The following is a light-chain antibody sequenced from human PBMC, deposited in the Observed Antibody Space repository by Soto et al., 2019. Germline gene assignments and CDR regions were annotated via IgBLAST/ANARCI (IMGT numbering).Light chain of an antibody. V-gene: IGLV2-14*03. CDR2: DVS. Sequence: QTVVTQPASVSGSPGQSIIISCTGTSSDADAYNYVSWYQHHPGKAPKLLIYDVSNRPSGISNRFSGSKSGNTASLTISGLQPEDEADYFCSSYTSSTILFGGGTKVTVL. CDR3: SSYTSSTIL. CDR1: SSDADAYNY. J-gene: IGLJ2*01.